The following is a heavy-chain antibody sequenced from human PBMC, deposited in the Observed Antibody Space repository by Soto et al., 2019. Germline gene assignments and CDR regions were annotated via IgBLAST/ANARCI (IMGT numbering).Heavy chain of an antibody. CDR2: IYYSGST. J-gene: IGHJ4*02. Sequence: SETLSLTCTVSGGSISSYYWSWIRQPPGKGLEWIGYIYYSGSTNYNPSLKSRVTISVDTSKNQFSLKLSSVTAADTAVYYCARDGGYRFFDYWGQGTLVTVSS. CDR3: ARDGGYRFFDY. V-gene: IGHV4-59*01. D-gene: IGHD3-22*01. CDR1: GGSISSYY.